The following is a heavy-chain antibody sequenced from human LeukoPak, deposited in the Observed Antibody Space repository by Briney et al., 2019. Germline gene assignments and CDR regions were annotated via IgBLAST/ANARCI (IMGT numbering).Heavy chain of an antibody. CDR3: ARVRGYSYGKAFDI. D-gene: IGHD5-18*01. CDR2: MNPNSGNT. Sequence: ASVKVSCKASGYTFTSYDINWVRQATGQGLEWMGWMNPNSGNTGYAQKFQGRVTMTRNTSISTAYMELSSLRSEDTAVYYCARVRGYSYGKAFDIWGQGTMVTVSS. V-gene: IGHV1-8*01. CDR1: GYTFTSYD. J-gene: IGHJ3*02.